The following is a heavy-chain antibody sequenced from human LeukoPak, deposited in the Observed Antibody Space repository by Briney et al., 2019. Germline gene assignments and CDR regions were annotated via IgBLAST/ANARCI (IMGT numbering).Heavy chain of an antibody. CDR2: ISPTGSTT. CDR3: ARGPSSNWSGLDF. CDR1: GFSFSGHW. Sequence: PGGSLRLSCAASGFSFSGHWMHWARQLPGKGLVWVSRISPTGSTTSYADPVKGRFTVSRDNAKNTLYLQVNNLRAEDTAVYYCARGPSSNWSGLDFWGQGTLLTVSS. D-gene: IGHD6-13*01. J-gene: IGHJ4*02. V-gene: IGHV3-74*01.